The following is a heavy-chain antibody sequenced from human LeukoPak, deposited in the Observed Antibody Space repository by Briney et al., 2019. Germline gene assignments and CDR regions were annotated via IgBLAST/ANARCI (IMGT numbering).Heavy chain of an antibody. D-gene: IGHD6-19*01. Sequence: SETLSLTCAVHGGSFSGYHWNWIRQSPGKGLEWIGEINDRGHTNYNPSLKTRVTISVDTSKNQFSLKLTSVTAADTAVYYCARHASVDGNWPRPLDYWGQGSLVTVSS. CDR1: GGSFSGYH. J-gene: IGHJ4*02. CDR3: ARHASVDGNWPRPLDY. CDR2: INDRGHT. V-gene: IGHV4-34*01.